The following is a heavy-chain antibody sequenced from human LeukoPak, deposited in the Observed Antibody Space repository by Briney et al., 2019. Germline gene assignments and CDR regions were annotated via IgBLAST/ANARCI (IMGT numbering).Heavy chain of an antibody. J-gene: IGHJ4*02. Sequence: ASVKVSCKASGYTFTGYYMHWVRQAPGQGLEWMGRTNPNSGGTNYAQKFQGRVTMTRDTSISTAYMELSRLRSDDTAVYYCARDQGAAMVYGCWGQGTLVTVSS. V-gene: IGHV1-2*06. D-gene: IGHD5-18*01. CDR3: ARDQGAAMVYGC. CDR1: GYTFTGYY. CDR2: TNPNSGGT.